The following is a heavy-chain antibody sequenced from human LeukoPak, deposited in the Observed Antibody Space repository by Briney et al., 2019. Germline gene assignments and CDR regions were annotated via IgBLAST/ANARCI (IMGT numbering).Heavy chain of an antibody. CDR2: ISSSGSYI. CDR3: ARRATTERGHSYGLDY. Sequence: PGGSLRLSCAGSGFTFSSYSMNWVRQAPGKGLEWVSSISSSGSYIYYADSVTGRFTISRDNAKNSLYLQMNSLRAEDTAVYYCARRATTERGHSYGLDYWGQGTLVTVSS. J-gene: IGHJ4*02. D-gene: IGHD5-18*01. CDR1: GFTFSSYS. V-gene: IGHV3-21*01.